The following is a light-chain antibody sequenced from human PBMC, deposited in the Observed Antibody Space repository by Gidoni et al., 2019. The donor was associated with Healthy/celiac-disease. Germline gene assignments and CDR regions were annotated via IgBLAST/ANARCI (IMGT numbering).Light chain of an antibody. J-gene: IGLJ2*01. CDR3: SSYTSSSVV. Sequence: QSALTPPASVSGSPGKSITISCTGTSSDVGGYNYVSWYQQHPGKAPKLMIYDVSNRPSGVSNRFSGSKSGNTASRTISGLQAEDEADYYCSSYTSSSVVFGGGTKLTVL. CDR2: DVS. CDR1: SSDVGGYNY. V-gene: IGLV2-14*01.